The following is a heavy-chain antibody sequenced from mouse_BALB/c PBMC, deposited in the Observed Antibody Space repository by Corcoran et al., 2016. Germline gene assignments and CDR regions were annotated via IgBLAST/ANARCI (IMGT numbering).Heavy chain of an antibody. CDR1: GFSLSTSGMG. V-gene: IGHV8-12*01. CDR2: IYWDDDK. J-gene: IGHJ2*01. CDR3: ARSESPYYVDY. Sequence: QVTLKESGPGILQPSQTLSLTCSFSGFSLSTSGMGVSWIRQPSGKGLEWLAHIYWDDDKRYNPSLKSRLTISKDTSSHQVVLKITYVDTADTATYYCARSESPYYVDYWGQGTTLTVSA.